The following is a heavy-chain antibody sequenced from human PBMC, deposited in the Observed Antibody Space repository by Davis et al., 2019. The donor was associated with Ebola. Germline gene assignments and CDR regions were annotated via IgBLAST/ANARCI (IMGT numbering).Heavy chain of an antibody. CDR3: ARTHCSGGSCYLDY. CDR2: IYNGGST. J-gene: IGHJ4*02. V-gene: IGHV3-53*01. CDR1: GFTFSSYA. Sequence: PGGSLRLSCAASGFTFSSYAMHWVRQAPGKGLEWVSVIYNGGSTYYADSVKGRFTISRDNSKNTLYLQMNSLGVEDTAVYYCARTHCSGGSCYLDYWGQGTLVTVSS. D-gene: IGHD2-15*01.